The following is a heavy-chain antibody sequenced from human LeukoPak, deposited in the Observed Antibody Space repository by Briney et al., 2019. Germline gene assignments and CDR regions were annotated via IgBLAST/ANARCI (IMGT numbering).Heavy chain of an antibody. V-gene: IGHV3-30*03. CDR3: ASLYSSGWLTSAFDY. Sequence: PGGSLRLSCAASGFTFSSYGMHWVRQAPGKGLEWVAVISYDGSNKYYADSVKGRFTISRDNSKNTLYLQMNSLRAEDTAVYYCASLYSSGWLTSAFDYWGQGTLVTVSS. J-gene: IGHJ4*02. CDR2: ISYDGSNK. D-gene: IGHD6-19*01. CDR1: GFTFSSYG.